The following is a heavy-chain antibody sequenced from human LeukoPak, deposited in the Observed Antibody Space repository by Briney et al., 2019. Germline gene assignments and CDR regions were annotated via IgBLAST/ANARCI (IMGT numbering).Heavy chain of an antibody. CDR1: GGSFSGYY. D-gene: IGHD2-8*01. J-gene: IGHJ4*02. Sequence: SETLSLTCAVYGGSFSGYYWSWIRQPPGKGLEWIGYIYYSGSTNYNPSLKSRVTISVDTSKNQFSLKLSSVTAADTAVYYCARESLVYAIHGGFDYWGQGTLITVSS. CDR2: IYYSGST. V-gene: IGHV4-59*01. CDR3: ARESLVYAIHGGFDY.